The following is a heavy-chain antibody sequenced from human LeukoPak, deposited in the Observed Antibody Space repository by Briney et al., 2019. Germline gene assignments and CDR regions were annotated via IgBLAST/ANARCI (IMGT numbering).Heavy chain of an antibody. D-gene: IGHD6-19*01. CDR1: GYTFTGYY. CDR2: INPNSGGT. Sequence: ASVKVSCKASGYTFTGYYIHWVRQAPGQGLEWMGWINPNSGGTNYAQKFQGRVTMTRDTSISTAHMELSRLRSDDTAVYYCARDLFPAVAGNLFGYWGQGTLVTVSS. V-gene: IGHV1-2*02. CDR3: ARDLFPAVAGNLFGY. J-gene: IGHJ4*02.